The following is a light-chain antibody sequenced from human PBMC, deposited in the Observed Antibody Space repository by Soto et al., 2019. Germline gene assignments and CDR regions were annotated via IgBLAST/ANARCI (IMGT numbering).Light chain of an antibody. J-gene: IGKJ4*01. Sequence: EIVLTQSPATLSLSPGERATLSCRASQSVSSSYLAWYQQKPGQAPRLLIYGASCRATGIPDRFSGSGSGTDFTLTISRLEPEDFAVYYCQQYGSSPSLTFGGGTKVEIK. V-gene: IGKV3-20*01. CDR2: GAS. CDR1: QSVSSSY. CDR3: QQYGSSPSLT.